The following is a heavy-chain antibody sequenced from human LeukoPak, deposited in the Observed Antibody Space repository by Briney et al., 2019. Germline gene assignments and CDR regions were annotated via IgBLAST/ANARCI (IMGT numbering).Heavy chain of an antibody. V-gene: IGHV4-59*08. J-gene: IGHJ4*02. Sequence: SETLSLTCTVSGGSISSYYWSWIRQPPGKGLEWIGYIYYSGSTNYNPSLKSRVTIPVDTSKNQFSLKLSSVTAADTAVYYCARGASMIVVAPFDYWGQGTLVTVSS. CDR1: GGSISSYY. CDR2: IYYSGST. CDR3: ARGASMIVVAPFDY. D-gene: IGHD3-22*01.